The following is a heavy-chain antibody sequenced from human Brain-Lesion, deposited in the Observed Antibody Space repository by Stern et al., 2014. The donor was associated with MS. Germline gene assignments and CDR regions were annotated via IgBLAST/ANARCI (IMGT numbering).Heavy chain of an antibody. CDR3: ARFPASRPHVFDS. V-gene: IGHV4-4*02. J-gene: IGHJ4*02. Sequence: VQLVQSGPGLVKPSGTLSLTCAVSGGSISSSNWWSWVRQSPGKGLEWIGESDHSGSTIYNPSLKSRVTVSVDKSKNRFSLNLGFGPAADTAVYFCARFPASRPHVFDSWGQGTLVTVSS. D-gene: IGHD6-13*01. CDR1: GGSISSSNW. CDR2: SDHSGST.